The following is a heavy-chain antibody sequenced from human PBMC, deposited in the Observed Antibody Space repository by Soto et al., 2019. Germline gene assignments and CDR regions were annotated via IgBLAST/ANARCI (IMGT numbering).Heavy chain of an antibody. J-gene: IGHJ3*02. V-gene: IGHV3-66*01. D-gene: IGHD2-21*02. CDR1: GFTVSNNY. Sequence: PVGSLRLSCAVSGFTVSNNYMSWVRQAPEKGLEWISVIYSGGDTYYADSVKVRFIISRDNSKNTLYLQMNSLRVDDTAVYYCARGGGAYCGNDCIRAVDIWGQGTMVTVSS. CDR3: ARGGGAYCGNDCIRAVDI. CDR2: IYSGGDT.